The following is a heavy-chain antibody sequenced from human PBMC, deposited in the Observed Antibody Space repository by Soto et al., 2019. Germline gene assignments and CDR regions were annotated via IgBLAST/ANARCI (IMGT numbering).Heavy chain of an antibody. J-gene: IGHJ5*02. CDR3: ARDRLAAAGASYNWFDP. V-gene: IGHV1-3*01. Sequence: QVQLVQSGAEVKKPGASVKVSCKASGYTFTSYAMHWVRQAPGQRLEWMGWINAGNGNTKYSQKFQGRVTITRDTSASTAYMELSSLRSEDTAVYYCARDRLAAAGASYNWFDPWGQGTLVTVSS. CDR2: INAGNGNT. CDR1: GYTFTSYA. D-gene: IGHD6-13*01.